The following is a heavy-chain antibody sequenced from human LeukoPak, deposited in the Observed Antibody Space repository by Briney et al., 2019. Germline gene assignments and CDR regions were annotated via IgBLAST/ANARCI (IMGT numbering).Heavy chain of an antibody. Sequence: ASVKVSCKVSGYTLTELSMHWVRQVPGKGLEWMGGFDPEDGETLYAQKFQGRVTMTVDTSTDTAYMELSSLRSEDTAVYYCATDQRGAGLGFRYGSGSYNGMDVWGQGTTVTVSS. CDR2: FDPEDGET. D-gene: IGHD3-10*01. V-gene: IGHV1-24*01. CDR1: GYTLTELS. J-gene: IGHJ6*02. CDR3: ATDQRGAGLGFRYGSGSYNGMDV.